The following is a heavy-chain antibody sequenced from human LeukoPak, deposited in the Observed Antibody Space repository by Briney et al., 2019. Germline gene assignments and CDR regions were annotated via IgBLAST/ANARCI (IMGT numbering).Heavy chain of an antibody. CDR2: ISGSGSTI. CDR1: GFTFSDYY. J-gene: IGHJ4*02. D-gene: IGHD4-17*01. V-gene: IGHV3-11*01. CDR3: ARDLDYGVYADY. Sequence: PGGSLRRSCAASGFTFSDYYMSWIRQAPGKGLEWVSYISGSGSTIYYADSVKGRFTISRDNAKNSLYLQMNSLRAEDTAVYYCARDLDYGVYADYWGQGTLVTVSS.